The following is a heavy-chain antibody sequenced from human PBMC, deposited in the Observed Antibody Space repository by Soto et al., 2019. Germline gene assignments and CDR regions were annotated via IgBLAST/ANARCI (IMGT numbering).Heavy chain of an antibody. CDR1: GYTFTGYY. CDR2: INPNSGGT. Sequence: ASVKVSCKASGYTFTGYYMHWVRQAPGQGLEWMGWINPNSGGTNYAQKFQGWVTMTRDTSISTAYMELSRLRSDDTAVYYCARSLVAVDKGVTNNGLDVWGQGTLVTVSS. V-gene: IGHV1-2*04. J-gene: IGHJ5*02. CDR3: ARSLVAVDKGVTNNGLDV. D-gene: IGHD3-10*01.